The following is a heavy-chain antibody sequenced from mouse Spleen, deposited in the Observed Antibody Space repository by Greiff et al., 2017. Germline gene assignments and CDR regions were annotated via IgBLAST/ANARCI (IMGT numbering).Heavy chain of an antibody. CDR3: TTKGDSSGYDYAMDY. D-gene: IGHD3-2*01. Sequence: VQLQQSGAELVRPGASVKLSCTASGFNIKDDYMHWVKQRPEQGLEWIGWIDPENGDTEYASKFQGKATITADTSSNTAYLQLSSLTSEDTAVYYCTTKGDSSGYDYAMDYWGQGTSVTVSS. CDR2: IDPENGDT. V-gene: IGHV14-4*01. J-gene: IGHJ4*01. CDR1: GFNIKDDY.